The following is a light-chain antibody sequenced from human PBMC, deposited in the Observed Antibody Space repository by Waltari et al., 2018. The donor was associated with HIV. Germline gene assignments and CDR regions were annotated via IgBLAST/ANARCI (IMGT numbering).Light chain of an antibody. CDR2: AAS. CDR3: QQLNSFPRTT. V-gene: IGKV1-9*01. Sequence: DIQLTQSPSFLSASVGDRVTITCRASQGINSYLAWYQQKPGEGPQLLIYAASTLQSGVPSRFSGSGSGTEFTLTISSLQPEDFATYYCQQLNSFPRTTFGQGTILEIK. CDR1: QGINSY. J-gene: IGKJ2*01.